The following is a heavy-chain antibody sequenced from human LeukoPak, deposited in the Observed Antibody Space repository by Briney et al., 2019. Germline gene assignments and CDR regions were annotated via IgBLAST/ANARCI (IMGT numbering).Heavy chain of an antibody. D-gene: IGHD1-1*01. CDR3: ARLYHPPNWNDVFDAFDI. Sequence: SETLSLTCTVSGGSISSSSYYWGWTRQPPGKGLEWIGSIYYSGSTYYNPSLKSRATISVDTSKNQFSLKLSSVTPADTAVYYCARLYHPPNWNDVFDAFDIWGQGTMVTVSS. V-gene: IGHV4-39*01. J-gene: IGHJ3*02. CDR2: IYYSGST. CDR1: GGSISSSSYY.